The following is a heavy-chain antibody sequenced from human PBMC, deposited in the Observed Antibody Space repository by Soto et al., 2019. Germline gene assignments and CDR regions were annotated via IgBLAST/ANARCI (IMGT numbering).Heavy chain of an antibody. CDR2: ITPVFGTR. Sequence: QVQLVQSGAEVTKPGSSVKVSCKASGCTFTSFAFSWVRQAPGQGLEWMGGITPVFGTRDYAQNFQGRLTITANDSTSTVVMELSSLRSEDTARYYCARELIVVVLMSHGFDVWGQGTIVTVSS. V-gene: IGHV1-69*01. J-gene: IGHJ3*01. CDR3: ARELIVVVLMSHGFDV. D-gene: IGHD2-21*01. CDR1: GCTFTSFA.